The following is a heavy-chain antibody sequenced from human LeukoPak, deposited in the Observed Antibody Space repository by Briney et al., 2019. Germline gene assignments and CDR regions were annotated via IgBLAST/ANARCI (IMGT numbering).Heavy chain of an antibody. CDR1: GFTFSSYG. J-gene: IGHJ3*02. V-gene: IGHV3-30*02. Sequence: GGSLRLSCAASGFTFSSYGMHWVRQAPGKGLEWVAFIRYDGSNKYYADSVKGRFTISRDNSKSTLYLHMYRVRDEDTAVYYCAKDDTYSGYAAGGAFDIWGQGTMVTVSS. D-gene: IGHD5-12*01. CDR2: IRYDGSNK. CDR3: AKDDTYSGYAAGGAFDI.